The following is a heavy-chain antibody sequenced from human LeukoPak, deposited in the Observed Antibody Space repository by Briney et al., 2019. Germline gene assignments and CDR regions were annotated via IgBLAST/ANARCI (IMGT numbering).Heavy chain of an antibody. J-gene: IGHJ5*02. CDR3: ARDVYCSGGSCYWFDP. Sequence: PGGSLRLSCAASGFTFSSYWMSWVRQAPGKGLEWVANIKQDGSEKYYVDSVKGRFTISRDNAKNSLYLQMNSLRAEDTAVYYCARDVYCSGGSCYWFDPWGQGTLVTVSS. D-gene: IGHD2-15*01. V-gene: IGHV3-7*01. CDR2: IKQDGSEK. CDR1: GFTFSSYW.